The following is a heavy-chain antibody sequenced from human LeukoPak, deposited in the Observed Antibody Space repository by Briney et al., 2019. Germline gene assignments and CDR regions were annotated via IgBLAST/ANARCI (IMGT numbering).Heavy chain of an antibody. J-gene: IGHJ6*02. CDR1: GGSISSYY. CDR2: IYDSGST. V-gene: IGHV4-59*01. D-gene: IGHD5/OR15-5a*01. Sequence: SETLSLTCSVSGGSISSYYWSWIRQPPGKGLEWIGYIYDSGSTNYNPSLKSRVTISVDTSKNQFSLKLSSVTAADTALYYCEGGGRVSYYSHGMDVWGQGTTVTVSS. CDR3: EGGGRVSYYSHGMDV.